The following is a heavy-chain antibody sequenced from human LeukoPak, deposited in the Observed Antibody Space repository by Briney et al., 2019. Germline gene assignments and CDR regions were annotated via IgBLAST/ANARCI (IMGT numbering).Heavy chain of an antibody. V-gene: IGHV1-18*01. J-gene: IGHJ4*02. CDR1: GYIFTNYG. CDR2: ISAYNGNT. Sequence: ASVKVSCKASGYIFTNYGINWVRQAPGQGLEWMGWISAYNGNTKYTQKLQDRVTMTTDTSTSTAYMELSSLRSEDTAVYYCARSQRELRWFPGDDWGQGTLVTVSS. D-gene: IGHD4-23*01. CDR3: ARSQRELRWFPGDD.